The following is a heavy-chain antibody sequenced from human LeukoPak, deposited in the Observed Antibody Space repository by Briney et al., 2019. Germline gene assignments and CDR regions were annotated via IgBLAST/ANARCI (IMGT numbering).Heavy chain of an antibody. D-gene: IGHD6-13*01. CDR2: IYYSGST. V-gene: IGHV4-59*08. CDR3: ARRGIAAAGYDY. Sequence: SETLSLTCTVSGGSISSYYWGWIRQPPGKGLEWIWYIYYSGSTNYNPSLKSRATISVATSKNQCSLKLSSLTAADTAVYYCARRGIAAAGYDYWGQGTLVTVSS. J-gene: IGHJ4*02. CDR1: GGSISSYY.